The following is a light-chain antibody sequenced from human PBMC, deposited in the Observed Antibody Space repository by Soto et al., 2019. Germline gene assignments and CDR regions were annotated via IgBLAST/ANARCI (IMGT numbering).Light chain of an antibody. V-gene: IGLV2-14*01. CDR2: EVS. CDR3: SSDTTNSTLV. Sequence: QSVLTQPASVSGSPGQSITISCTGTSSGVASYNYVSWYQQHPGKAPKLMIYEVSNRPSGVSNRFSGSKSGNTASLTISGLQAEDEADYYCSSDTTNSTLVFGGGTKVTVL. J-gene: IGLJ2*01. CDR1: SSGVASYNY.